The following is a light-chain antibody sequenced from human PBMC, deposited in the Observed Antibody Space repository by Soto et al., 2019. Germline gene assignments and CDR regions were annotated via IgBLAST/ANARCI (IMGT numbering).Light chain of an antibody. CDR1: NIGSKS. V-gene: IGLV3-21*04. CDR2: YEI. CDR3: HVWDSDRDHPV. J-gene: IGLJ2*01. Sequence: SYELTQPPSVSVAPGKTARITCGENNIGSKSVHWYQQKSGQAPVLVIYYEIDRPSGIPERFSGSNSGSTATLTISRVEAGDEADYYCHVWDSDRDHPVFGGGTKLTVL.